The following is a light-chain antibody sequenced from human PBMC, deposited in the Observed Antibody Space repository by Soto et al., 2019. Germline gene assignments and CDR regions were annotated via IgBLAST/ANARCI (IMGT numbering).Light chain of an antibody. CDR1: QSVSSY. J-gene: IGKJ5*01. V-gene: IGKV3-11*01. CDR2: DAS. CDR3: QQRSNWPRLIT. Sequence: EIVLTQSPATLSLSPGERATLSCRASQSVSSYLAWYQQKPGQAPRLHIYDASNRATGIPARFSGSGSGTDFTLTISSLEPEDFAVYYCQQRSNWPRLITFGQGTRLEIK.